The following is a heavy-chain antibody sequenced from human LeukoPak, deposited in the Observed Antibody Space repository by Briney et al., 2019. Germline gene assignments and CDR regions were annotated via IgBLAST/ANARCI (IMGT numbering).Heavy chain of an antibody. CDR2: IWYDGSNK. V-gene: IGHV3-30*02. Sequence: GGSLRLSCAASGFTFSRHGMHCVPQAPGKGVEWVACIWYDGSNKYYADSVKGRFTISIDNSKNTLYLQMNSLRAEDTAEYYCAKGTSSGWHFDYRGQGTLVTVSS. D-gene: IGHD6-19*01. CDR1: GFTFSRHG. J-gene: IGHJ4*02. CDR3: AKGTSSGWHFDY.